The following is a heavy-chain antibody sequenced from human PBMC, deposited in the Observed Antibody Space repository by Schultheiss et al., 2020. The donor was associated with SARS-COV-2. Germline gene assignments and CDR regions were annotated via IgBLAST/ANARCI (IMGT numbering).Heavy chain of an antibody. Sequence: SQTLSLTCTVSGGSISSGGYYWSWIRQHPGKGLEWIGYIYYSGSTYYNPSLKSRITISVDTSKNQFSLKLSSVTAADTAVYYCARGGYSSSPGFDYWGQGTLVTVSS. CDR1: GGSISSGGYY. J-gene: IGHJ4*02. V-gene: IGHV4-31*03. D-gene: IGHD6-13*01. CDR2: IYYSGST. CDR3: ARGGYSSSPGFDY.